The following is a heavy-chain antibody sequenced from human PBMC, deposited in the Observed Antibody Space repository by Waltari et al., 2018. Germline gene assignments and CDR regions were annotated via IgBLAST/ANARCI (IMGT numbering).Heavy chain of an antibody. J-gene: IGHJ3*02. D-gene: IGHD3-10*01. CDR1: GYTFTSYA. CDR3: ARVVLSGITQAFDI. V-gene: IGHV1-3*03. CDR2: INAGNGNT. Sequence: QVQLVQSGAEVKKPGASVKVSCKASGYTFTSYAMHWVRQAPGQRLEWMGWINAGNGNTNYSQEFQGRVTITRDTSASTAYMELSSLRSEDTAVYYCARVVLSGITQAFDIWGQGTMVTVSS.